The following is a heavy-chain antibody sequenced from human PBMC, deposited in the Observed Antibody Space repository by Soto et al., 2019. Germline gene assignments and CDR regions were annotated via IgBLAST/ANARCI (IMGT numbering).Heavy chain of an antibody. J-gene: IGHJ4*02. CDR1: GFTFSSYS. V-gene: IGHV3-48*01. Sequence: EVQLVESGGGLVQPGGSLRLSCAASGFTFSSYSMNWVRQAPGKGLEWVSYISSSSSTIYYADSVKGRFTISRDNAKNSLYLQMNSLGAEDTAVYYCARDSEGVVVPAAMYWGQGTLVTVSS. CDR3: ARDSEGVVVPAAMY. CDR2: ISSSSSTI. D-gene: IGHD2-2*01.